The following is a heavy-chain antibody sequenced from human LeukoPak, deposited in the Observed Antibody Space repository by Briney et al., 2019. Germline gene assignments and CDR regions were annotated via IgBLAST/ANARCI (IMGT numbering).Heavy chain of an antibody. J-gene: IGHJ6*02. CDR3: TTCLNGAGQPVAIYYYGMDV. CDR1: GYTLTEMS. D-gene: IGHD2-2*01. Sequence: ASVKVSCKVSGYTLTEMSIHWVRQAPGGALEWMGGFDPEDGETVYAPKFQGRVTMTEDTSADTAYMELSSLRSEDTAVYYCTTCLNGAGQPVAIYYYGMDVWGQGTTVTVCS. CDR2: FDPEDGET. V-gene: IGHV1-24*01.